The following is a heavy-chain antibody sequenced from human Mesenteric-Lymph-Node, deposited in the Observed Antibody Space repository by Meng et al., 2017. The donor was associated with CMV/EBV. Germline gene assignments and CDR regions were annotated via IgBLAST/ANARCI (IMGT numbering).Heavy chain of an antibody. V-gene: IGHV1-18*01. CDR3: ARDATDRGYDPGLDY. D-gene: IGHD5-12*01. J-gene: IGHJ4*02. CDR1: GYAFPSFV. CDR2: ISGYNGKT. Sequence: SGYAFPSFVLSWVRQARGPGLEWMRRISGYNGKTNYAQKFQGRVTMPTTPSTNTAYMELRSLKSEDTAVFYCARDATDRGYDPGLDYWGQGTLVTVSS.